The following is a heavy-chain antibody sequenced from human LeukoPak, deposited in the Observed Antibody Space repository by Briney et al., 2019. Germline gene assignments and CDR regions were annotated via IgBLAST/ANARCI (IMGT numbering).Heavy chain of an antibody. CDR1: GFTFSSCG. CDR3: AKDRSSSWTFDY. V-gene: IGHV3-30*18. J-gene: IGHJ4*02. CDR2: ISYDGSKK. D-gene: IGHD6-13*01. Sequence: GRSLRLSCAASGFTFSSCGTHWVRQAPGKGREWVAVISYDGSKKYYADSVKGRFTISRDNSKNTLYLQMNSLRAEDTAVYYCAKDRSSSWTFDYWGQGTLVTVSS.